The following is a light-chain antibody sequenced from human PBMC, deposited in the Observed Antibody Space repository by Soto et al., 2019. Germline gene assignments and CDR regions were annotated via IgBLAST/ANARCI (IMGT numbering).Light chain of an antibody. V-gene: IGKV3-20*01. Sequence: EIVLTQSPGTLSLSPGERATLSCRASQSVSSSYLAWYQQKPGQTPRHLIYGASSRATGNPDSCSGSESGTHFTLTNTRLEPEDVAVYYCQQYGSSPGTFGRGTEVELK. CDR2: GAS. CDR1: QSVSSSY. J-gene: IGKJ1*01. CDR3: QQYGSSPGT.